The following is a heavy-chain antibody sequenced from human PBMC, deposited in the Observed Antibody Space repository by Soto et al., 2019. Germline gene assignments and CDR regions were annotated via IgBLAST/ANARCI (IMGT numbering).Heavy chain of an antibody. CDR1: GYTLTELS. J-gene: IGHJ4*02. V-gene: IGHV1-24*01. D-gene: IGHD5-18*01. Sequence: GGPVKVSCKVSGYTLTELSMHWVRQAPGKGLEWMGGFDPEDGETIYAQKFQGRVTMTEDTSTDTAYMELSSLRSEDTAVYYCATDEDSYGYFYNYWGQGTLVTVSS. CDR2: FDPEDGET. CDR3: ATDEDSYGYFYNY.